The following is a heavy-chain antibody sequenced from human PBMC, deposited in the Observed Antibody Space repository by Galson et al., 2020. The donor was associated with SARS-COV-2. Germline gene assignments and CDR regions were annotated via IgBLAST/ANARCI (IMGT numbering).Heavy chain of an antibody. Sequence: SETLSLTCTVSGGSLTSFFWSWIRQPPGKGLEWIGYIYYSGSTNYNPSLKSRVTISVDTSKNQFSLKLTSVTAADTAVYYCARDVIYDISNGHLDYWGQGTLVTVSS. D-gene: IGHD3-22*01. V-gene: IGHV4-59*12. CDR2: IYYSGST. CDR3: ARDVIYDISNGHLDY. J-gene: IGHJ4*02. CDR1: GGSLTSFF.